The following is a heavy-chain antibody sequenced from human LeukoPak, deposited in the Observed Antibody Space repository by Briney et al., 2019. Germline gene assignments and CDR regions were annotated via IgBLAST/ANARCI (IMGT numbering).Heavy chain of an antibody. V-gene: IGHV3-9*01. D-gene: IGHD1-7*01. J-gene: IGHJ4*02. CDR2: ISWNSATM. CDR3: AKLCDWNSIDY. Sequence: PGGSLRLSCAASGFTFGEYGMHWVRQAPGKGLEWVSGISWNSATMDYADSLRGRFTISRDNAKNSLYLQMTNLRTEDTALYYCAKLCDWNSIDYWGQGTLVTVSS. CDR1: GFTFGEYG.